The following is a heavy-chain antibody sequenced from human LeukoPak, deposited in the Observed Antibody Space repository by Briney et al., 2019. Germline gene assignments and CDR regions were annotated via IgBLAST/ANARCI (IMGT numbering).Heavy chain of an antibody. CDR1: GGSITSSNW. Sequence: SETLSLTCAVSGGSITSSNWWSWVRQPPGKGLEWIGEIYHSGSTNYNPSLKSRVTMSVDNSKNQFSLKLSSVTAADTAVYYCARAADGYNTYFDYWGQGTLVTVSS. CDR2: IYHSGST. V-gene: IGHV4-4*02. CDR3: ARAADGYNTYFDY. J-gene: IGHJ4*02. D-gene: IGHD5-24*01.